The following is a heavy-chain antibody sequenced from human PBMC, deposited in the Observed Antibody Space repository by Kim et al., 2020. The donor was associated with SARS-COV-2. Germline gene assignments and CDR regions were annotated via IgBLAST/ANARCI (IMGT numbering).Heavy chain of an antibody. CDR2: ISSDGSSE. J-gene: IGHJ4*02. V-gene: IGHV3-30*18. CDR1: GFTFSSYG. CDR3: AKETMIVDSYYFDY. D-gene: IGHD3-22*01. Sequence: GGSLRLSCAASGFTFSSYGMHWVRQAPGKGLEWVAVISSDGSSENYADSVKGRFTISRDNSKNTLYLQMNSLRAEDTALYYCAKETMIVDSYYFDYWGQG.